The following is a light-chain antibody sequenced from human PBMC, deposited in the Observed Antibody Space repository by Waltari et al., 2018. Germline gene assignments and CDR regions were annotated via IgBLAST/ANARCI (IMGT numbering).Light chain of an antibody. Sequence: DIRRTQSPSSLSASVGDRVTSTCRASQMISSYLNWYQQIPGQAPKLLIYGASSLQSGVPSRFSGSGFGTDFTLTISSLQSEDFATYYCQQSYSLPNTFGQGTKLEI. J-gene: IGKJ2*01. V-gene: IGKV1-39*01. CDR2: GAS. CDR1: QMISSY. CDR3: QQSYSLPNT.